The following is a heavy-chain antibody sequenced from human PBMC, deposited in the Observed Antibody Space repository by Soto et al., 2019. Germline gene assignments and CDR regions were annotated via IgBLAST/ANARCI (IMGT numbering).Heavy chain of an antibody. D-gene: IGHD3-3*01. V-gene: IGHV1-18*01. J-gene: IGHJ6*02. Sequence: ASVTVSCQASGYTFTSYGISWVRQAPGQGLEWMGWISAYNGNTNYAQKLQGRVTMTTDTSTSTAYMELRSLRSDDTAVYYCARVVVLEWLPNPYGMDVWGQGTTVTVSS. CDR1: GYTFTSYG. CDR3: ARVVVLEWLPNPYGMDV. CDR2: ISAYNGNT.